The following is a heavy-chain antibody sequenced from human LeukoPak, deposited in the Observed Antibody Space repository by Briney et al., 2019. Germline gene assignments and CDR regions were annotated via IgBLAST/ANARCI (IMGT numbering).Heavy chain of an antibody. D-gene: IGHD2-15*01. CDR2: INSYGSRT. V-gene: IGHV3-74*01. Sequence: GGSLRLSCAASGFTFGGYWMHWVRQAPGKGLTWVSRINSYGSRTTYADSVKGRFTISRDNAKNTLYLQMNNLRAEDTAVYYCARELAGVVAFDYWGQGTLVTVSS. CDR1: GFTFGGYW. CDR3: ARELAGVVAFDY. J-gene: IGHJ4*02.